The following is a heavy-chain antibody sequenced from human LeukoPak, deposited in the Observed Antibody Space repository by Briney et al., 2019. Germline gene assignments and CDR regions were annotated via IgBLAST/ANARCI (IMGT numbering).Heavy chain of an antibody. CDR1: GYTFTSYY. CDR3: AVPVVVTYYYYGMDV. D-gene: IGHD2-21*02. J-gene: IGHJ6*02. CDR2: INPSGGST. Sequence: ASAKVSCKASGYTFTSYYMHWVRQAPGQGLEWMGIINPSGGSTSYAQKFQGRVTMTRDTSTSTVYMELSSLRSEGTAVYYCAVPVVVTYYYYGMDVWGQGTTVTVSS. V-gene: IGHV1-46*01.